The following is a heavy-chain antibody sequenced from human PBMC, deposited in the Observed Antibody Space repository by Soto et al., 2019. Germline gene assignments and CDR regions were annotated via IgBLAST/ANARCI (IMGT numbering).Heavy chain of an antibody. J-gene: IGHJ3*01. CDR2: ISAFNGNT. D-gene: IGHD3-10*01. V-gene: IGHV1-18*01. Sequence: QVQLVQSGAEVRKPGASVKVSCKASGYTFTHYGISWVRQAPGQGLAWMGWISAFNGNTKYVENFQDRVTMTTDTSTNSSYLELRSLRSADTAMYYCARVYGSGSYIAFDLWCQGTMVTVSS. CDR1: GYTFTHYG. CDR3: ARVYGSGSYIAFDL.